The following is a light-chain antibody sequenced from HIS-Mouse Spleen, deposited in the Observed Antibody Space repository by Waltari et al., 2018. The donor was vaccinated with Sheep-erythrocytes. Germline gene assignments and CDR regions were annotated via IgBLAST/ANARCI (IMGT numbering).Light chain of an antibody. CDR3: QAWDSSTAV. Sequence: SYELTQPPSVSVSPGQTASITCSGDKLGDKYACWYQQKPGQSPVLVIYQDSKRPSGFPERFSGSNSGNTAPLTSGGTQAMDEADYSCQAWDSSTAVFGGGTKLTVL. J-gene: IGLJ2*01. V-gene: IGLV3-1*01. CDR2: QDS. CDR1: KLGDKY.